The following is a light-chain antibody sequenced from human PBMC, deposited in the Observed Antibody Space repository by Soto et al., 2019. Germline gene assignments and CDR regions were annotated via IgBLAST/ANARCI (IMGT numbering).Light chain of an antibody. CDR2: DVT. J-gene: IGLJ1*01. CDR1: SSDVGGYNY. Sequence: QSVLTQPASVSGSPGQSITISCTGTSSDVGGYNYVSWYQQQPGKAPKFMIYDVTNRPSGVSNRFSGSKSGNTASLTISWLHAEDEADYYCCSYTTSNTRQIVFGTGTKVT. V-gene: IGLV2-14*01. CDR3: CSYTTSNTRQIV.